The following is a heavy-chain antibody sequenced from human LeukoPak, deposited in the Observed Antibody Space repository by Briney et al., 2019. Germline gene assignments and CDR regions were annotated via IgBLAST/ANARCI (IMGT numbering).Heavy chain of an antibody. V-gene: IGHV4-4*07. Sequence: PSETLSHTCTVSGGSISSYYWSWIRQPAGKGLEWIGRIYASGSTNYNPSLKSRVTMSVDTSKNQFSLKLTPVTAADTAVYYCAREYSSSSGKNTFDIWGQGTMVTVSS. CDR3: AREYSSSSGKNTFDI. CDR2: IYASGST. D-gene: IGHD6-6*01. J-gene: IGHJ3*02. CDR1: GGSISSYY.